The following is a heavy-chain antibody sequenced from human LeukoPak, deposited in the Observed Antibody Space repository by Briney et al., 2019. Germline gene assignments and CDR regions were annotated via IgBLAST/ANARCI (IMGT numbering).Heavy chain of an antibody. V-gene: IGHV4-34*01. CDR1: GGSFSGYY. CDR2: INHSGST. J-gene: IGHJ6*02. CDR3: ARETFLYYDILTGSPKGMDV. D-gene: IGHD3-9*01. Sequence: ASETLSLTCDVYGGSFSGYYWSWIRQPPGKGREWIGEINHSGSTNYNPSLKSRVTISVDTSKNQFSLKLSSVTAADTAVYYCARETFLYYDILTGSPKGMDVWGQGSKVTVSS.